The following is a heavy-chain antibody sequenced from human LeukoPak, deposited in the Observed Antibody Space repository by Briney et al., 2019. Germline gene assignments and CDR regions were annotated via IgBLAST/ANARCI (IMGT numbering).Heavy chain of an antibody. CDR2: IYYSGST. CDR1: GGSVSSGGYY. D-gene: IGHD3-16*01. V-gene: IGHV4-31*03. CDR3: ARASNYDYVWGSSN. Sequence: PSETLSLTCTVSGGSVSSGGYYWSWIRQHPGKGLEWIGYIYYSGSTYYNPSLKSRVTISVDTSKNQFSLKLSSVTAADTAVYYCARASNYDYVWGSSNWGQGTLVTVSP. J-gene: IGHJ4*02.